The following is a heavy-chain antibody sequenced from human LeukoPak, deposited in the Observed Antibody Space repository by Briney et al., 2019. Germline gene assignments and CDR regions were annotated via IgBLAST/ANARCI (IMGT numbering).Heavy chain of an antibody. Sequence: PGGSLRLSCAASGITVSSHYMTWVRQAPGKGLEWASVIDSGGSTNSADSVKGRFSVSRDNSKNTLYLQMNSLRVEDTAVYYCARTIDPRAPVAFDIWGQGTMVTVSS. J-gene: IGHJ3*02. CDR3: ARTIDPRAPVAFDI. CDR2: IDSGGST. CDR1: GITVSSHY. V-gene: IGHV3-66*01.